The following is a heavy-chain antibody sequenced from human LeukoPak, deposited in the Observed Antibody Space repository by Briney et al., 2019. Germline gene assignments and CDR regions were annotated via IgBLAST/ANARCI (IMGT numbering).Heavy chain of an antibody. J-gene: IGHJ6*03. V-gene: IGHV4-39*07. D-gene: IGHD3-10*01. CDR1: GGSVTSYYY. CDR2: IYFSGTT. Sequence: SETLSLTCTVSGGSVTSYYYWAWIRQPPGKGLEWIGGIYFSGTTWYNPSLKSRLTISLDASQNQFSLKLRSVTAADTAVFFWARVVPRKSYDSGSHYGFNNYRDSGGEGTTVTVSS. CDR3: ARVVPRKSYDSGSHYGFNNYRDS.